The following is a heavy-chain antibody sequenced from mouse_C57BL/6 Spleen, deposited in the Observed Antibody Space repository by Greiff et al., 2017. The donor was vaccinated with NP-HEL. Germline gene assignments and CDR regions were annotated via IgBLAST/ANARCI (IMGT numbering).Heavy chain of an antibody. CDR3: ARRGYDYDGYYYAMDY. CDR2: IDPSDSDT. Sequence: QVQLQQPGAELVRPGSSVKLSCKASGYTFTSYWMHWVKQRPIQGLEWIGNIDPSDSDTHYNQKFKDKATLTVDKYSSTAYMQLSSLTSEDSAVYYCARRGYDYDGYYYAMDYWGQGSSVTVSS. CDR1: GYTFTSYW. J-gene: IGHJ4*01. D-gene: IGHD2-4*01. V-gene: IGHV1-52*01.